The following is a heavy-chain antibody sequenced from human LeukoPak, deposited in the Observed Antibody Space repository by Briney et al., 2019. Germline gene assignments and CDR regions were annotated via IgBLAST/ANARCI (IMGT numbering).Heavy chain of an antibody. V-gene: IGHV4-4*02. CDR2: IYHSGST. J-gene: IGHJ5*02. Sequence: PSETLSLTCAVSGGSISSSNWWSWVRQPPGKGLEWIGEIYHSGSTNYNPSLKSRVTISVDTSKNQFSLKLSSATAADTAVYYCARHGTSGTNLNWFDPWGQGTLVTVSS. D-gene: IGHD1-1*01. CDR3: ARHGTSGTNLNWFDP. CDR1: GGSISSSNW.